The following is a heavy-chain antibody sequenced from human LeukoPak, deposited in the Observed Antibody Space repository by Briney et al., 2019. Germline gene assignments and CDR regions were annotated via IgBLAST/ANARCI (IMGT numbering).Heavy chain of an antibody. J-gene: IGHJ4*02. D-gene: IGHD4-17*01. V-gene: IGHV3-30-3*02. CDR1: GFTFSSYA. CDR2: ISYDGSNK. Sequence: GRSRRLSCAASGFTFSSYAMHWVRQAPGKGLEWVAVISYDGSNKYYADSVKGRFTISRDNSKNTLYLQMNSLRAEDTAVYYCAKSEVTTAYFDYWGQGTLVTVSS. CDR3: AKSEVTTAYFDY.